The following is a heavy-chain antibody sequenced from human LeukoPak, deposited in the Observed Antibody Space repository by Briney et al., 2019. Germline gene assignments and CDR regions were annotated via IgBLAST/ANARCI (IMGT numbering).Heavy chain of an antibody. CDR2: ISGGGDNT. CDR1: GVTSKTNT. CDR3: YSAKDIRGRQFVY. Sequence: PGGSLRLSRAPPGVTSKTNTLWSVCQAPGKGLEWVSSISGGGDNTYYADSVKGRFTIFRDNSKNTLSLQMSSLRAEDTAAYYCYSAKDIRGRQFVYWGQGTLVTVSS. V-gene: IGHV3-23*01. D-gene: IGHD2-15*01. J-gene: IGHJ4*02.